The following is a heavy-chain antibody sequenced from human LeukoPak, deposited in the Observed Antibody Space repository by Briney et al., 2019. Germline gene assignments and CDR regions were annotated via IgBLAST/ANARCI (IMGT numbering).Heavy chain of an antibody. V-gene: IGHV3-7*03. D-gene: IGHD2-21*02. CDR3: VSGGDSGY. Sequence: GGSLRLSCAASGFTLDSNYLRWVRQAPGKGLEWVASITPAGSEKYYANSMKGRFTISRDNAKNSLFLQMNSLRADDTGVYFCVSGGDSGYWGQGTLVTVSS. CDR2: ITPAGSEK. J-gene: IGHJ4*02. CDR1: GFTLDSNY.